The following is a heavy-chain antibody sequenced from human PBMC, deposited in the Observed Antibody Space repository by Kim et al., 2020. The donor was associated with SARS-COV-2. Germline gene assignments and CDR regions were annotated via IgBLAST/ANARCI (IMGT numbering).Heavy chain of an antibody. CDR1: GGSISSYY. J-gene: IGHJ6*03. CDR2: IYYSGST. Sequence: SETLSLTCTVSGGSISSYYWSWIRQPPGKGLEWIGYIYYSGSTNYNPSLKSRVTISVDTSKNQFSLKLSSVTAADTAGYYCARQPIAAADPFYYYYMDVWGEGATVTVSS. V-gene: IGHV4-59*08. CDR3: ARQPIAAADPFYYYYMDV. D-gene: IGHD6-13*01.